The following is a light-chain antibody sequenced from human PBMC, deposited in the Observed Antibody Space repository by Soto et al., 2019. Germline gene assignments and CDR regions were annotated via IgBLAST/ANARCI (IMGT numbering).Light chain of an antibody. CDR2: DAS. J-gene: IGKJ1*01. V-gene: IGKV1-5*01. Sequence: DSQMTQSPSTLSASVGDRVTITCRASQSISSRLAWYQQKPGKAPKLLIYDASSLESGVPSRLSGSGSGTEFTLTISSLQPDDFATYYCQQYNSYSFGQGTKV. CDR1: QSISSR. CDR3: QQYNSYS.